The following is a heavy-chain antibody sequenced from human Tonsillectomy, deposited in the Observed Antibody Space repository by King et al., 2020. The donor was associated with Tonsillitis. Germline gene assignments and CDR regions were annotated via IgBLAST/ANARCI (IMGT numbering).Heavy chain of an antibody. CDR2: ISYSGST. CDR1: GGSFSSYY. V-gene: IGHV4-59*08. D-gene: IGHD3/OR15-3a*01. CDR3: ARFSFWTGYDS. Sequence: QLQESGPGLVKPSETLSLTCNVSGGSFSSYYWTWIRQPPGKGLEWVGYISYSGSTSYNPSLQSRLSISIDTSKNQFSLKLNSVTAADTAIYYCARFSFWTGYDSWGQGSLVTVSS. J-gene: IGHJ5*01.